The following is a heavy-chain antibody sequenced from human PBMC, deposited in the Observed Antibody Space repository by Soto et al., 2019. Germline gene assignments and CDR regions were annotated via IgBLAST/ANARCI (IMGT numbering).Heavy chain of an antibody. D-gene: IGHD6-13*01. CDR2: INHSGST. J-gene: IGHJ4*02. Sequence: SETLSLTCAVYGGSFSGYYWSWIRQPPGKGLEWIGEINHSGSTNYNPSLKSRVTISVDTSKNQFSLKLSSVTAADTAVYYCARGKDSSSWYLGYWGQGTLVTVSS. CDR1: GGSFSGYY. V-gene: IGHV4-34*01. CDR3: ARGKDSSSWYLGY.